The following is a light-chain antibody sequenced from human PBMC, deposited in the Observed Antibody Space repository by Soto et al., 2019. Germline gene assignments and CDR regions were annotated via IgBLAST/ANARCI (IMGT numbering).Light chain of an antibody. J-gene: IGLJ3*02. CDR3: CSHSSSITWM. V-gene: IGLV2-14*03. Sequence: QSALTQTASVSGSPGQSFTMSCTGTSSDVGGYNFVSWYQQHPGKAPKLIVHEVANRLSGVSGRFSGSKSGNTAFLTISGLQAEDEAVYYCCSHSSSITWMFGGGTKLTVL. CDR1: SSDVGGYNF. CDR2: EVA.